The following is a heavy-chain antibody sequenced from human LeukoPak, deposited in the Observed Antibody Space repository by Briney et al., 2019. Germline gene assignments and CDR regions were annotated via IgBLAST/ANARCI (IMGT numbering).Heavy chain of an antibody. CDR2: IFSRSESI. J-gene: IGHJ4*02. CDR1: GFTFGAYT. CDR3: ARDFFHSSDSRPFDY. D-gene: IGHD3-22*01. Sequence: PGGSLRLSCAASGFTFGAYTIIWVRQAPGKGLEWVSCIFSRSESILYADSVKGRFTISRDNAKNSLYLQMDSLRVEDTAVYYCARDFFHSSDSRPFDYWGQGTLVTVSS. V-gene: IGHV3-21*01.